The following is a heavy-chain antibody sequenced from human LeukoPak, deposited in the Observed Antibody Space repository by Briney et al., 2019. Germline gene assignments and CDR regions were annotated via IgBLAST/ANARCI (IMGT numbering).Heavy chain of an antibody. J-gene: IGHJ4*02. CDR2: ISGSGDIT. V-gene: IGHV3-23*01. Sequence: PGGSLRLSCETSGFTFSTYAMIWVRQAPGKGLEWGSVISGSGDITNYADSVTGRFTISRDNSRNTLYLHMNSLSAEDTAIYYCAKLTRQHCGRDCPYPFDYCGQGTLVTVSS. CDR3: AKLTRQHCGRDCPYPFDY. CDR1: GFTFSTYA. D-gene: IGHD2-21*02.